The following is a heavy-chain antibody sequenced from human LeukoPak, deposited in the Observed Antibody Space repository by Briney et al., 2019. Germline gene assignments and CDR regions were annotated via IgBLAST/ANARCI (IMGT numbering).Heavy chain of an antibody. Sequence: GGSLRLSCTAPGFTFSSYAIHWIRQAPGKGLEWVALVWHDGSNRYYADPVKGRFTISRDSSKNTVYLQMNSLRAEDTAVYYCARELFGSGSCPDYWGQGTLVTVSS. J-gene: IGHJ4*02. CDR3: ARELFGSGSCPDY. CDR2: VWHDGSNR. V-gene: IGHV3-33*01. D-gene: IGHD3-10*01. CDR1: GFTFSSYA.